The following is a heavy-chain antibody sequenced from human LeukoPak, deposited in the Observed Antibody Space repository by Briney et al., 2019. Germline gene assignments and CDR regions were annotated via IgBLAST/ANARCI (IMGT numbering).Heavy chain of an antibody. CDR3: ARDHYDVSTAYPARAIDH. V-gene: IGHV1-2*04. Sequence: GASVKVSCKASGYTFTSYGISWVRQAPGQGLEWMGWINPSNGVTKYAQKFEGSVTMTRDTSLSTAYMELSRVRPDDTAVYFCARDHYDVSTAYPARAIDHWGQGTLVTVSS. CDR2: INPSNGVT. J-gene: IGHJ4*02. D-gene: IGHD3-9*01. CDR1: GYTFTSYG.